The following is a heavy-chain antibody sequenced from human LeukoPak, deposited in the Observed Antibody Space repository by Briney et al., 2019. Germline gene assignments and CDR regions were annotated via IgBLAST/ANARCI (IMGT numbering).Heavy chain of an antibody. J-gene: IGHJ4*02. V-gene: IGHV1-18*01. D-gene: IGHD3-22*01. Sequence: ASVKVSCKASGYTFTSYGISWVRQAPGQGLEWMGWISAYNGNTNYAQKLQGRVTMTTDTSTSTAYMELRSLRSDDTAVYYCARENGVNYYDSSGYSPIDYWGQGTLVTVSS. CDR1: GYTFTSYG. CDR2: ISAYNGNT. CDR3: ARENGVNYYDSSGYSPIDY.